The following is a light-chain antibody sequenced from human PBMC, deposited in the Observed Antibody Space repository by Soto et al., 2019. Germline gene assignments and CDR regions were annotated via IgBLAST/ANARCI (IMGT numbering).Light chain of an antibody. CDR1: QSIGIW. J-gene: IGKJ4*01. CDR2: KTS. CDR3: QQYLGYPLT. Sequence: DIQMTQSPTTLSTSVGDRVTITCRASQSIGIWLAWHQQIPGRAPKVXISKTSDLESGVPSRFSGIGSGTEGTITICSLQPDDVETYDGQQYLGYPLTFGGGTKVDIK. V-gene: IGKV1-5*03.